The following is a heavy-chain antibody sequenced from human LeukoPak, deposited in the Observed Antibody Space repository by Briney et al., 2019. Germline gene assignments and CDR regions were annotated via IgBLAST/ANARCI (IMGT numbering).Heavy chain of an antibody. Sequence: PSETLSLTCTVSGGSIRTYYWSWIRQSPGKGLGWIGYIYYSVDTNYNPSLKSRVTISVDTSKNQFSLKLSSVTAADTAVYYCARAIGRLNSGGLWATNRFSSGSKPYMDVWGKGTTVTVSS. V-gene: IGHV4-59*01. CDR3: ARAIGRLNSGGLWATNRFSSGSKPYMDV. J-gene: IGHJ6*03. CDR1: GGSIRTYY. CDR2: IYYSVDT. D-gene: IGHD3-22*01.